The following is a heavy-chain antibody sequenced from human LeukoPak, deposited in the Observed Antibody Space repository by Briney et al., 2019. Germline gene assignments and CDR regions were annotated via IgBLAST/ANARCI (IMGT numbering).Heavy chain of an antibody. Sequence: GGSLRLSCAASGFTFSSYWMHWVRQAPGKGLVWVSRINSDGSSTSYADSVKGRFTISRDNAKNTLYLQMNSLRAEDTAVYYWARGGRYSYGPFDYWGQGTLVTVSS. D-gene: IGHD5-18*01. J-gene: IGHJ4*02. CDR2: INSDGSST. CDR1: GFTFSSYW. V-gene: IGHV3-74*01. CDR3: ARGGRYSYGPFDY.